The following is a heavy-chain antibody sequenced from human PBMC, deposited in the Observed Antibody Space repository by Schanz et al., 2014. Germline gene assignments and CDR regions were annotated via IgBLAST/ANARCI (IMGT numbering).Heavy chain of an antibody. CDR2: ISYDGTIK. D-gene: IGHD6-6*01. Sequence: QVQLVETGGAVVQPGRSLRLSCAVSGFTFSSYSMHWVRQAPGKGLEWVALISYDGTIKVHADSVKGRFIISRDNSKNTLYLQMNSLRAEDTAVYYCARGYSSSMDVWGQGTTVTVSS. V-gene: IGHV3-30*14. CDR3: ARGYSSSMDV. J-gene: IGHJ6*02. CDR1: GFTFSSYS.